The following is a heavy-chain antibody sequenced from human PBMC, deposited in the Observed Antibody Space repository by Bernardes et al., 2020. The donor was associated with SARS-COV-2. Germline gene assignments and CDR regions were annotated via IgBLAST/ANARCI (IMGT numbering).Heavy chain of an antibody. D-gene: IGHD5-18*01. CDR2: ISYNGDI. CDR3: ARTARGFDA. CDR1: GGSISSYY. J-gene: IGHJ5*01. V-gene: IGHV4-59*01. Sequence: SETLSLTCAVSGGSISSYYWSWIRQPPGKGLESIGYISYNGDINYNPSLRSRATISIDTSKNQFSLKLSSVTAADTAIYYCARTARGFDAWGQGTPVTVSS.